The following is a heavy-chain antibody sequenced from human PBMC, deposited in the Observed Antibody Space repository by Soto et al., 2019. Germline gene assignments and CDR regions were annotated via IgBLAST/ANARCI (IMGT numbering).Heavy chain of an antibody. CDR2: IIPIFGTA. CDR1: GGTFSSYA. D-gene: IGHD3-3*01. V-gene: IGHV1-69*13. J-gene: IGHJ6*02. CDR3: AKGPYYDFWSGYWRALDV. Sequence: SVKVSCKASGGTFSSYAISWVRQAPGQGLEWMGGIIPIFGTANYAQKFQGRVTITADESTSTAYMELSSLRSEDTAVYYCAKGPYYDFWSGYWRALDVWGQGTTVTGSS.